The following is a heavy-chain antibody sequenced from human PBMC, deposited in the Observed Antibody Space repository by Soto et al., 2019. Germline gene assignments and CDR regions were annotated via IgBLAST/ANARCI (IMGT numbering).Heavy chain of an antibody. D-gene: IGHD5-12*01. V-gene: IGHV1-18*01. CDR2: ITAYNGNT. Sequence: QVQLVQSGAEVKKPGASVKVSCKPSDYTFTNYGISWVRQAPGQGLEWMGWITAYNGNTNYAQKLQGRVTMTTDTSTNTADVELRSLRSDDTGIYYCATVAKGTYKALYYFDYWGQGTLVTVSS. CDR3: ATVAKGTYKALYYFDY. CDR1: DYTFTNYG. J-gene: IGHJ4*02.